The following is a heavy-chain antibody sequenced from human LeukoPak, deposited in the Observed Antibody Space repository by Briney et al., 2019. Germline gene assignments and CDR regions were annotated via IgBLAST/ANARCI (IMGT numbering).Heavy chain of an antibody. CDR1: GFTFSSYE. V-gene: IGHV3-48*03. Sequence: QPGGSLRLSCAASGFTFSSYEMNWVRQAPGKGLEWVSYISSSGTTIYYADSVKGRFTISRDNSKNTLYLEMNSLRAEDTAVYYCVGLGTNYYGLRWGQGTLVTVSS. D-gene: IGHD3-10*01. CDR2: ISSSGTTI. CDR3: VGLGTNYYGLR. J-gene: IGHJ4*02.